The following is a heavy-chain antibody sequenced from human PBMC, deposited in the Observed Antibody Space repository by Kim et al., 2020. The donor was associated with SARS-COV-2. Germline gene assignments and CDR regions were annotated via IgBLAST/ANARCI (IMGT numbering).Heavy chain of an antibody. CDR2: IYYSGST. V-gene: IGHV4-31*03. CDR1: GGSISSGGYY. Sequence: SETLSLTCTVSGGSISSGGYYWSWIRQHPGKGLEWIGYIYYSGSTYYNPSLKSRVTISVDTSKNQFTLKLSSVTAADTAVYYCAREEGRLLWFGEFSGMDVWGQGTTVTVSS. CDR3: AREEGRLLWFGEFSGMDV. D-gene: IGHD3-10*01. J-gene: IGHJ6*02.